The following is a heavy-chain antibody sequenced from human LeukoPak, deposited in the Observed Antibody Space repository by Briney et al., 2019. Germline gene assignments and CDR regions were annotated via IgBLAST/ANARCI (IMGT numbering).Heavy chain of an antibody. Sequence: SETLSLTCTVSGGSISSSSYYWGWIRQPPGKGLEWIGSIYYSGSTYYNPSLKSRVTISVDTSKNQFSLKLSSVTAADTAVYYCARARDLYSYGLNYFDYWGQGTLVTVSS. CDR1: GGSISSSSYY. D-gene: IGHD5-18*01. CDR3: ARARDLYSYGLNYFDY. J-gene: IGHJ4*02. CDR2: IYYSGST. V-gene: IGHV4-39*01.